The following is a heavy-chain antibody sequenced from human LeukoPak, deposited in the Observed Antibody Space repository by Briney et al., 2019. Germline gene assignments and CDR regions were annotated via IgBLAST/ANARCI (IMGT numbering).Heavy chain of an antibody. V-gene: IGHV4-39*07. CDR3: ARDLGGYPFFMDV. CDR2: LDESGRP. D-gene: IGHD2-15*01. CDR1: GGSTRSGRHH. J-gene: IGHJ6*03. Sequence: SETLSLTCSVSGGSTRSGRHHWAWVRQPPGKGLEFIGSLDESGRPYYNAPLKSRVTISEDSSGKQFSLSLSSVTAADTAVYYCARDLGGYPFFMDVWGRGTTVIVSS.